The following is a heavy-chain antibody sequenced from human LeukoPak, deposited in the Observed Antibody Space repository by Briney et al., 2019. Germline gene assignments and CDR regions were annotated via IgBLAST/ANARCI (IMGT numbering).Heavy chain of an antibody. D-gene: IGHD3-22*01. CDR1: GGTFSSYA. J-gene: IGHJ4*02. CDR3: ARYDSSGYYFDY. Sequence: SVEVSCKASGGTFSSYAISWVRQAPGQGLEWMGGIIPIFGTANYAQKFQGRVTITADESTSTAYMELSSLRSEDTAVYYCARYDSSGYYFDYWGQGTLVTVSS. CDR2: IIPIFGTA. V-gene: IGHV1-69*13.